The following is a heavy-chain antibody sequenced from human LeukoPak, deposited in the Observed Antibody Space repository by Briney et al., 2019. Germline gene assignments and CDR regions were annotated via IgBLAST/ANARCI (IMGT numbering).Heavy chain of an antibody. CDR3: AKSLFYYDSSGYPLGTDY. D-gene: IGHD3-22*01. Sequence: QPGGSLRLSCAASGFTFSSYAMSWVRQAPGKGLEWVSAISGSGGSTYYADSVKGRFTISRDNSKNTLYLQMNSLGAEDTAVYYCAKSLFYYDSSGYPLGTDYWGQGTLVTVSS. CDR1: GFTFSSYA. V-gene: IGHV3-23*01. J-gene: IGHJ4*02. CDR2: ISGSGGST.